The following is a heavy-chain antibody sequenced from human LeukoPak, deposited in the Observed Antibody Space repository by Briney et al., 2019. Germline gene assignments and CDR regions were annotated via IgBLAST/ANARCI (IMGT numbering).Heavy chain of an antibody. Sequence: GGSLRLSCAASGFTFSDYYMNWIRQAPGKGLEYVSYISSSGSTIYYADSVRGRFTISRDNAKNSLYLQMNSLRAEDTAVYYCARGVGDYVWGSYRFFYYFDYWGQGTLVTVSS. CDR1: GFTFSDYY. CDR3: ARGVGDYVWGSYRFFYYFDY. CDR2: ISSSGSTI. J-gene: IGHJ4*02. D-gene: IGHD3-16*02. V-gene: IGHV3-11*04.